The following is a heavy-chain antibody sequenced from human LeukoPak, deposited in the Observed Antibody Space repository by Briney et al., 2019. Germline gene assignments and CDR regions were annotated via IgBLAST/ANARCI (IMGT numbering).Heavy chain of an antibody. CDR3: ARLSRSTILVRTAGLGYYYGMDV. CDR2: IIPILGIA. J-gene: IGHJ6*02. D-gene: IGHD2-8*02. Sequence: GASVRVSCKASGYTFTGYYIHWVRQAPGQGLEWMGRIIPILGIANYAQKFQGRVTITADKSTSTAYMELSSPRSEDTAVYYCARLSRSTILVRTAGLGYYYGMDVWGQGTTVTVSS. CDR1: GYTFTGYY. V-gene: IGHV1-69*02.